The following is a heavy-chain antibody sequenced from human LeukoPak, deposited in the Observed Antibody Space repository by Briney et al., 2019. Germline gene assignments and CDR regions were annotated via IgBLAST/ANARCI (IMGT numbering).Heavy chain of an antibody. J-gene: IGHJ6*03. Sequence: SQTLSLTCTVSGGSISSGSYYWRWIRQPAGKGLEWIGRIYTSGSTNYNPSLKSRVTISVDTSKNQFSLKLSSVTAADTAVYYCARDGVVVPAAGYYYYYMDVWGKGTTVTVSS. D-gene: IGHD2-2*01. CDR3: ARDGVVVPAAGYYYYYMDV. CDR2: IYTSGST. CDR1: GGSISSGSYY. V-gene: IGHV4-61*02.